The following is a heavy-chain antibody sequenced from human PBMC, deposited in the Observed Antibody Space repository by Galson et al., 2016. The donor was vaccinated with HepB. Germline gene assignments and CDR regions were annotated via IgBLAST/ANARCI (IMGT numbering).Heavy chain of an antibody. CDR3: ARGWELHDY. D-gene: IGHD1-26*01. CDR1: GYWFSNYW. V-gene: IGHV5-51*01. Sequence: QSGAEVKKPGDSLKISCKVSGYWFSNYWIGWVRQMPGKGLEWMGIIYPHDSDTRYSPSFQGQVTISADKSISTTDLQWRSLKASDTATYYCARGWELHDYWGQGTLVTVSS. CDR2: IYPHDSDT. J-gene: IGHJ4*02.